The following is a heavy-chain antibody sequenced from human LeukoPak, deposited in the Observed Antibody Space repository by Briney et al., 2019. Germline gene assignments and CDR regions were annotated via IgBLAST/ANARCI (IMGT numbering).Heavy chain of an antibody. Sequence: GGSLRLSCAASGFTFSSYGMHWVRQAPGKGLEWVAVISYDGSNKYYADSVKGRFTISRDNSKNTLYLQMSSLRAEDTAVYYCAKPSITMMGGTFQHWGQGTLVTVSS. CDR3: AKPSITMMGGTFQH. CDR1: GFTFSSYG. V-gene: IGHV3-30*18. D-gene: IGHD3-22*01. CDR2: ISYDGSNK. J-gene: IGHJ1*01.